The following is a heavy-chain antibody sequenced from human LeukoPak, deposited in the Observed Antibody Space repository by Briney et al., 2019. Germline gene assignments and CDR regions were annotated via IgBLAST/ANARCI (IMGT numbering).Heavy chain of an antibody. Sequence: SVKVSCKASGGTFSSYAISWVRQAPGQGLEWMGRIIPILGIANYAQKFQGRVTITADKSTSTAYMELSSLRSEDTAVYYCARVGNRWFRLQRDAFDIWGQGTMVTVSS. D-gene: IGHD3-10*01. CDR3: ARVGNRWFRLQRDAFDI. CDR1: GGTFSSYA. CDR2: IIPILGIA. V-gene: IGHV1-69*04. J-gene: IGHJ3*02.